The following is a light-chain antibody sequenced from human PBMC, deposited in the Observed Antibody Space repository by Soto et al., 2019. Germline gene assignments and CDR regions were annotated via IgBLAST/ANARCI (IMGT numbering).Light chain of an antibody. CDR1: QTINSF. Sequence: DIQMTQSPSSLSASLVDRVAITCRASQTINSFLNWYQQKPGKAPKLLIYGASNLQSGVPSRFSGSGSGTDFTLTISSLQPEDFAVYYCQKSYSSVRTFGQGTKV. V-gene: IGKV1-39*01. CDR2: GAS. CDR3: QKSYSSVRT. J-gene: IGKJ1*01.